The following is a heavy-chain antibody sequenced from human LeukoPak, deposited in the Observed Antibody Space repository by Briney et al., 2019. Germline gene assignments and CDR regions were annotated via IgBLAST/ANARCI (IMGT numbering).Heavy chain of an antibody. CDR1: GFSFSTYD. Sequence: GGSLRLSCVGSGFSFSTYDMGWVRQTPGKGLEWVSAISTTGGYTEDADSVKGRFTISRDNSQNTLFLQMHSLRAEDTAVYYCAKKPATIKFPFDTWGQGTLVTVSP. J-gene: IGHJ4*02. D-gene: IGHD5-24*01. CDR2: ISTTGGYT. V-gene: IGHV3-23*01. CDR3: AKKPATIKFPFDT.